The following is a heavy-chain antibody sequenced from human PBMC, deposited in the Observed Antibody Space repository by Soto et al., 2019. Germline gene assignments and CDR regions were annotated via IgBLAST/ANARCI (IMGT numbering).Heavy chain of an antibody. V-gene: IGHV1-18*01. Sequence: QVQLVQSGAEVKKPGASVKVSCKASGYTFTTYGISWVRQVPGQGLEWMGWNSAYNGNTNYAQKLQDRVTMTRDTSTSTAYMELRSLRSGDTAVYFCAGEGRVGSTIFFQYWGQGTLVTVSS. D-gene: IGHD1-26*01. J-gene: IGHJ1*01. CDR1: GYTFTTYG. CDR3: AGEGRVGSTIFFQY. CDR2: NSAYNGNT.